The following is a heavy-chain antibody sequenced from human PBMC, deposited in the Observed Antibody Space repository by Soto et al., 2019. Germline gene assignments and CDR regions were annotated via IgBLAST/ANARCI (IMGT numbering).Heavy chain of an antibody. CDR3: ARDPAGSPSPLDV. Sequence: QVQLVQSGAEVKKSGASVKVSCKASGYIFTYYDLNFVRQAAGQGLEWMGWINPKSGNTGYAQQFKGRVTMTRDNSISTVYMELNSLTAEDTAVYYCARDPAGSPSPLDVWGKGTAVIVSS. CDR2: INPKSGNT. V-gene: IGHV1-8*01. D-gene: IGHD2-15*01. CDR1: GYIFTYYD. J-gene: IGHJ6*04.